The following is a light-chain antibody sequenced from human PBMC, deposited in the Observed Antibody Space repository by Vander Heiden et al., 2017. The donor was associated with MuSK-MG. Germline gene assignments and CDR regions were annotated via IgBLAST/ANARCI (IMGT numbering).Light chain of an antibody. V-gene: IGKV1-5*01. CDR3: QQYKSGGLT. CDR1: QSISSW. Sequence: DIQMTQSPSTLSASVGDRVTITCRASQSISSWLAWYQQKPGKAPKLLIYDASSLESGVPSRFSGSGSGTEFTVTMSSLQPDDFATDYCQQYKSGGLTLGGGTKVEIK. J-gene: IGKJ4*01. CDR2: DAS.